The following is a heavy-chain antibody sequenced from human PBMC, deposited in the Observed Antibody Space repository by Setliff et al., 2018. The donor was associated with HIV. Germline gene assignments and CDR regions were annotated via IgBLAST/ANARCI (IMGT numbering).Heavy chain of an antibody. CDR3: AGQLSNSLDH. J-gene: IGHJ4*02. CDR2: ISPHNGDR. CDR1: GYTFTDYF. V-gene: IGHV1-2*02. Sequence: VASVKVSCKASGYTFTDYFIHWVRQAPGQGLEWMGWISPHNGDRKIPQRFRDRVTMTRDTSISTVYMELSGLTSDDTAVYFCAGQLSNSLDHWGQGTPVTVSS. D-gene: IGHD1-1*01.